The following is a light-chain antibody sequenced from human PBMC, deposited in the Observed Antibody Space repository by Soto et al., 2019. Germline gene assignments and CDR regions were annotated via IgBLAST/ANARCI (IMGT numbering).Light chain of an antibody. V-gene: IGKV3-15*01. CDR3: QQYYDWPIT. J-gene: IGKJ5*01. Sequence: EIVMTQSPATLSVPPGERVTLSCRAGQSISSNLAWYQQKPGQAPRLLVYGASTRAIGIPARFSGSGSGTEFTLAISSLQSEDFAVYSCQQYYDWPITFGRGTRLEIK. CDR2: GAS. CDR1: QSISSN.